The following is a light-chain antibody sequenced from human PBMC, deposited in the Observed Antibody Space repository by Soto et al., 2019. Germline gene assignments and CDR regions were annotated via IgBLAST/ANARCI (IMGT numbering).Light chain of an antibody. J-gene: IGKJ4*01. CDR3: QQSYTTPLT. V-gene: IGKV1-39*01. CDR2: AAS. Sequence: DIQMTQSPSSLSASVGDRVTITCRASQSISIYLNWYQQKPGKAPKLLIHAASTLQSGVPSRFSGSGSGTDFTVTISRLQPEDFATYYGQQSYTTPLTFGGGTKVEIK. CDR1: QSISIY.